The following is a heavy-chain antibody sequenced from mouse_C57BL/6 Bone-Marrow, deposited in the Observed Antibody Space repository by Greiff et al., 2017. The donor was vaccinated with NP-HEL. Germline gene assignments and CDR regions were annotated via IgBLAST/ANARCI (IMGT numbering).Heavy chain of an antibody. CDR3: AKGGYDPLDV. CDR1: GYTFTDYY. CDR2: INPYNGGT. J-gene: IGHJ1*03. D-gene: IGHD2-3*01. Sequence: VQLQQSGPVLVKPGASVKMSCKASGYTFTDYYMNWVKQSHGKSLEWIGVINPYNGGTSYNQKFKGKATLTVDKSSSTAYMELNSLTSEDSAVYYCAKGGYDPLDVWGTGTTVTVSS. V-gene: IGHV1-19*01.